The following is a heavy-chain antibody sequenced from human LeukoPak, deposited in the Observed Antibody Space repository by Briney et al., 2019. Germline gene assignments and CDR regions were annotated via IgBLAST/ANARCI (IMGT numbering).Heavy chain of an antibody. V-gene: IGHV3-23*01. CDR1: GFTFNTYG. CDR2: ISGSGGAT. CDR3: ARVGSLSLVGATGDY. D-gene: IGHD1-26*01. J-gene: IGHJ4*02. Sequence: AAGSLRLSCAASGFTFNTYGMSWVRQAPGQGLEWVSGISGSGGATYYADSVKGRFTISRDNAKNSLYLQMNSLRAEDTALYYCARVGSLSLVGATGDYWGQGTLVTVSS.